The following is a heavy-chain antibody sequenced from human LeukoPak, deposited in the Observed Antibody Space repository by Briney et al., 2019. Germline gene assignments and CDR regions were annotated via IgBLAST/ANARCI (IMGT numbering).Heavy chain of an antibody. CDR3: ARDHRVATIFFDY. Sequence: SVKVSCKTSGFTFSSYGISWVRQAPGQGLEWIGRIIPIVDITNYAQKFQGRVTITADRYTSTTYMELSSLRSQDTAVYYCARDHRVATIFFDYWGQGTLVTVSS. CDR1: GFTFSSYG. CDR2: IIPIVDIT. V-gene: IGHV1-69*04. J-gene: IGHJ4*02. D-gene: IGHD5-12*01.